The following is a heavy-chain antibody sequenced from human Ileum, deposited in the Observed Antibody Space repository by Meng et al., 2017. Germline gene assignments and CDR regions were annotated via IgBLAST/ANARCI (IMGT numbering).Heavy chain of an antibody. J-gene: IGHJ4*02. Sequence: GRLPRAGPLLGTPSGPLSPTCAVSCSWWRWDRSPPGKGLEWIGEIFQSGRTNYNPSLKSRVTISIDKSKSQISLQLSAVTAADTAVYSCATSNDRDVYYLGYWGQGTLVTVSS. V-gene: IGHV4-4*02. CDR2: IFQSGRT. CDR1: CSW. D-gene: IGHD3-22*01. CDR3: ATSNDRDVYYLGY.